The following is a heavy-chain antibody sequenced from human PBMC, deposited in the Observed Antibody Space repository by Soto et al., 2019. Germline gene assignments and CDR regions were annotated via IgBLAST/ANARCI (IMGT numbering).Heavy chain of an antibody. Sequence: AESLKISNKGSGDSSTNYLIGVVRHMPEKVLEWMGIIYPGDSDTRYSPSFQGQVTISADKSINTAYLQWSSLKASDTAMYYFLVTAERWNYGMDVWGQGTMVTVSS. J-gene: IGHJ6*02. CDR2: IYPGDSDT. CDR3: LVTAERWNYGMDV. V-gene: IGHV5-51*01. D-gene: IGHD2-2*01. CDR1: GDSSTNYL.